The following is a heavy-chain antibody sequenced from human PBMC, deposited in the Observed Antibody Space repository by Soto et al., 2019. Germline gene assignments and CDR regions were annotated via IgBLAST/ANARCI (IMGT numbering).Heavy chain of an antibody. D-gene: IGHD1-1*01. CDR3: ARDPPGNDGAFDD. CDR2: IYMSDST. V-gene: IGHV3-66*01. J-gene: IGHJ4*02. CDR1: GFSVSDNH. Sequence: EVQLVESGGGLVQPGGSLRLSCAASGFSVSDNHMSWVRQAPGKGLEWVSLIYMSDSTYYAESVKGRFTISRDTSRNTLYLQMNSLRPEDTAVYYCARDPPGNDGAFDDWGQGILVTVSS.